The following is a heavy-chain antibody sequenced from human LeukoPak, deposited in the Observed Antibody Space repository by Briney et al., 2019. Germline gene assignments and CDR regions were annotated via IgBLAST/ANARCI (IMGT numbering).Heavy chain of an antibody. CDR3: AKGPGNGFVYAPS. V-gene: IGHV3-23*01. Sequence: PGGSLRLSCAASGFTFSTYGMTWVHQAPGKGLEWVSTINSGGVNTYYVDSVKGRFTISRDNSKNTLYLQMNSLRVEDTAMYYCAKGPGNGFVYAPSWGQGTLVTVSS. CDR2: INSGGVNT. D-gene: IGHD2-2*01. J-gene: IGHJ5*02. CDR1: GFTFSTYG.